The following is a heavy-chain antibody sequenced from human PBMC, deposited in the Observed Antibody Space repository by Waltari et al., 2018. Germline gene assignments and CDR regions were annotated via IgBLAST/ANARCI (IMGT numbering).Heavy chain of an antibody. V-gene: IGHV2-5*01. CDR1: GFSISNSGVG. D-gene: IGHD3-3*01. CDR3: ARLDFLSANHFDT. Sequence: QITLTESGPSVVRPTQTPTLTCTLSGFSISNSGVGVGWVRRAPGQALEWLALVYWNDEKRYRPSLKTRLSITKDNSNNQVVLTVTDMDPSDSGTYFCARLDFLSANHFDTWGQGTLVTVSS. J-gene: IGHJ4*02. CDR2: VYWNDEK.